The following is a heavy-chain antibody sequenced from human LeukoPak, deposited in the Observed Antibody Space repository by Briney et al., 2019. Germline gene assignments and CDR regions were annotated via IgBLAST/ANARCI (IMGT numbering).Heavy chain of an antibody. D-gene: IGHD6-19*01. CDR3: AKGLAVATSYFDC. CDR2: ISAGGGST. V-gene: IGHV3-23*01. J-gene: IGHJ4*02. Sequence: PGGSLRLSCAASGFIFSSYPISWVRQAPGKGLEWVSTISAGGGSTYYADSVKGRFTFSTDNSKNPLYLQMNSLKAEDTAVYYCAKGLAVATSYFDCWGQGTLVTVSS. CDR1: GFIFSSYP.